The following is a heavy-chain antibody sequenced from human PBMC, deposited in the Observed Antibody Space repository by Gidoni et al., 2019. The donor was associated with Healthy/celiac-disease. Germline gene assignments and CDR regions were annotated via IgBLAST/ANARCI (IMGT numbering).Heavy chain of an antibody. V-gene: IGHV1-8*01. D-gene: IGHD6-19*01. CDR3: ARGSSSGWYGYDAFDI. CDR2: MNPNSGNT. CDR1: GYTFTSYD. J-gene: IGHJ3*02. Sequence: QVQLVQSGAEVKKPGAAVKVSCKASGYTFTSYDINWVRQATGQGLEWMGWMNPNSGNTGYAQKFQGRVTMTRNTSISTAYMELSSLRSEDTAVYYCARGSSSGWYGYDAFDIWGQGTMVTVSS.